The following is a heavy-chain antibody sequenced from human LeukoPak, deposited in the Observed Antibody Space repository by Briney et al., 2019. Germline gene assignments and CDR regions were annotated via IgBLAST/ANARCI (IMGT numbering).Heavy chain of an antibody. CDR1: GFTFSSYA. Sequence: GGSLRLSCAASGFTFSSYAMTWVRQAPGKGLEWVSTISNGGGSTYYADSVKGRFTISRDNSKNTVYLQMSSQRAEDTAVYYCAKDRWGSGGSGGGDYWGQGTLVTVSS. CDR2: ISNGGGST. D-gene: IGHD2-15*01. J-gene: IGHJ4*02. V-gene: IGHV3-23*01. CDR3: AKDRWGSGGSGGGDY.